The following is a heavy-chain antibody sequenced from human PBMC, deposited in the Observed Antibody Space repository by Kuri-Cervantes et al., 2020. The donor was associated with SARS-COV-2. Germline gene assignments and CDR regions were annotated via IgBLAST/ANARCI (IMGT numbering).Heavy chain of an antibody. CDR3: ARTYYDFWSGNGERYFDL. J-gene: IGHJ2*01. V-gene: IGHV3-21*04. CDR2: ITSGSSYI. CDR1: GFTFSTYS. Sequence: GGSLRLSCAASGFTFSTYSMNWVRQAPGKGLEWVSSITSGSSYIYYADSLQGRFTISRDNAKNSLYLQMNSLRAEDTAMYYCARTYYDFWSGNGERYFDLWGRGTLVTVSS. D-gene: IGHD3-3*01.